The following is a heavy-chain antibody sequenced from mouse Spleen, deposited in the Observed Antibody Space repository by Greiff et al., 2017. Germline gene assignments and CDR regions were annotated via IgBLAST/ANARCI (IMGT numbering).Heavy chain of an antibody. J-gene: IGHJ4*01. CDR2: IDPANGNT. D-gene: IGHD1-1*01. CDR1: GFNITDTY. CDR3: ATITAEDAMDY. V-gene: IGHV14-3*02. Sequence: EVQLQQSGAELVKPGASVKLSCTASGFNITDTYMHWVKQRPEQGLEWIGRIDPANGNTKYDPKFQGKATITADTSSNTAYLQLSSLTSEDTAVYYCATITAEDAMDYWGQGTSVTVSS.